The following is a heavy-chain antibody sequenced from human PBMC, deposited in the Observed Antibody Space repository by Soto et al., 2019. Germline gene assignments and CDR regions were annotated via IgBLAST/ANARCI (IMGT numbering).Heavy chain of an antibody. D-gene: IGHD3-10*01. Sequence: SETLSLTCAVYGGSFSDYNWNWIRQPPGKGLEWIGEINDSGSSNYNPSLKSRVTISVDTSKKQFSLKLSSVTAADTAVYYCARGRGRMAMARGSNGMGVWGQGTTVTVSS. V-gene: IGHV4-34*01. CDR2: INDSGSS. CDR1: GGSFSDYN. J-gene: IGHJ6*02. CDR3: ARGRGRMAMARGSNGMGV.